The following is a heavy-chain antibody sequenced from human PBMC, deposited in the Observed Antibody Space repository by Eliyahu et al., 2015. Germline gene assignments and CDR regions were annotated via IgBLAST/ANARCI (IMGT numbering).Heavy chain of an antibody. Sequence: QVQLVESGGGVVQPGRSLXLSCAASGFSXXXYGXHWXRQAPGKGLEWVAVILYDGSNKYYADSVKGRFTISRDNSKNTLYLQMNSLRPEDTAVYYCAKDGGHNSGLPGGDIWGQGTMVTVSS. V-gene: IGHV3-30*18. CDR2: ILYDGSNK. J-gene: IGHJ3*02. CDR3: AKDGGHNSGLPGGDI. CDR1: GFSXXXYG. D-gene: IGHD1-26*01.